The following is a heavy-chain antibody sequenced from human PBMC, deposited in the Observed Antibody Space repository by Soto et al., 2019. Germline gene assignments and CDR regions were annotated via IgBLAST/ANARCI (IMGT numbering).Heavy chain of an antibody. J-gene: IGHJ6*02. CDR3: ARDGREASGMDV. Sequence: SETRSPTCTLSGGSIGRHYGSWVRQAPGKGLEWIGHIYYRGSTTYNPSLRSRSTISVDTSNNQFSLKLNSVTTADTAVYYCARDGREASGMDVWGQGTKVTVSS. CDR1: GGSIGRHY. D-gene: IGHD1-26*01. V-gene: IGHV4-59*11. CDR2: IYYRGST.